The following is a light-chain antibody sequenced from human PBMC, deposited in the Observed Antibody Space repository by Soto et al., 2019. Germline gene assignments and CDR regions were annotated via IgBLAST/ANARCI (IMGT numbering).Light chain of an antibody. J-gene: IGLJ2*01. V-gene: IGLV2-23*01. Sequence: HSALTQPASVSGSPGQSITISCTGTSSDVENYNLVSWYQQHPGKAPKLMIYEGSKRPSGISNRFSGSKSGNTASLTISGLQAEDEADFYCSSFASGNTLVFGGGTKLTVL. CDR1: SSDVENYNL. CDR3: SSFASGNTLV. CDR2: EGS.